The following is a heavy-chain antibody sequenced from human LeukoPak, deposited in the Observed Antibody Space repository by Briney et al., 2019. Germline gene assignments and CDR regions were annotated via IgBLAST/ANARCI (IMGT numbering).Heavy chain of an antibody. J-gene: IGHJ6*02. Sequence: GSLRLSCAASGFTFSSYWMSGVRQAPGKGLEWVANIKQDGSEKYYVDSVKGRFTISRDNAKNSLYLQMNSLRAEDTAVYYCARGGSPRYYYGMDVWGQGTTVTVSS. CDR2: IKQDGSEK. CDR3: ARGGSPRYYYGMDV. D-gene: IGHD3-16*01. CDR1: GFTFSSYW. V-gene: IGHV3-7*01.